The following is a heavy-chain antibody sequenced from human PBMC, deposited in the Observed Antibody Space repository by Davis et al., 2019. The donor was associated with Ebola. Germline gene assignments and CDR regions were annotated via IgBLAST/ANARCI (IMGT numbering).Heavy chain of an antibody. Sequence: PSETLSLTCTVSGGSISSSSYSWGWNRQPPGRGLEWIGSIYYSGNIYNSSLQNRVTISVDTSKNQFSLKLTSLTAADTAVYYCARRRGGGLLWFGFDYWGLGTLVTVSS. CDR3: ARRRGGGLLWFGFDY. D-gene: IGHD2-21*01. V-gene: IGHV4-39*01. J-gene: IGHJ4*02. CDR1: GGSISSSSYS. CDR2: IYYSGN.